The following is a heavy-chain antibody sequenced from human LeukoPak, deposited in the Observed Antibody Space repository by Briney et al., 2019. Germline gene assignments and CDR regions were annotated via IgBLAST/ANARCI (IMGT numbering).Heavy chain of an antibody. CDR3: ARGPKWELELYAFDI. J-gene: IGHJ3*02. D-gene: IGHD1-26*01. CDR2: MNPNSGNT. CDR1: GYTFTSYD. V-gene: IGHV1-8*03. Sequence: GASVKVSCKASGYTFTSYDIKWVRQATGQGLEWMGWMNPNSGNTGYAQKFQGRVTITRNTSISTAYMELSSLRSEDTAVYYCARGPKWELELYAFDIWGQGTMVTVSS.